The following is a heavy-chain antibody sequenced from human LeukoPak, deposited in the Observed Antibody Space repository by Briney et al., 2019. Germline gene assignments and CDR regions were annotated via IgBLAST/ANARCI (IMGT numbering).Heavy chain of an antibody. CDR3: ARMMGTFKSESYLRY. CDR2: INHSGST. V-gene: IGHV4-34*01. CDR1: GGPFSDYY. J-gene: IGHJ4*01. Sequence: SETLSLTCAVYGGPFSDYYWSWIRQPPGKGLEWIGKINHSGSTNYSPSLKSRVTISIDTSKNQFSLKLNSMTAADTAVYYCARMMGTFKSESYLRYWGHGNLVTVSS. D-gene: IGHD1-7*01.